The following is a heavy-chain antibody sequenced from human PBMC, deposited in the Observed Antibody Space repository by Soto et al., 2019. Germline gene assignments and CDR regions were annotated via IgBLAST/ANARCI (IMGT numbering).Heavy chain of an antibody. Sequence: PGGSLRLSCAASGFTFSSYGMHWARQAPGKGLEWVAVISYDGSNKYYADSAKGRFTISRDNSKNTLYLQMNSLRAEDTAVYYCAKDRVGATQDLLDYWGQGTLVTVSS. CDR2: ISYDGSNK. CDR3: AKDRVGATQDLLDY. D-gene: IGHD1-26*01. V-gene: IGHV3-30*18. J-gene: IGHJ4*02. CDR1: GFTFSSYG.